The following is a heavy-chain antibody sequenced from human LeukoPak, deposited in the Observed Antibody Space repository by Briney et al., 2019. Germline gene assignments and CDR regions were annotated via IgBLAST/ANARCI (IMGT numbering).Heavy chain of an antibody. Sequence: PSETLSLTCTVSGGSISSHYWSWIRQPPGKGLEWIGYIYNSGNTNYNPSLKSRVTISVDTSKNQFSLKLSSVTAADTAVYYCARDGIESLGDDAFDIWGQGTMVTVSS. D-gene: IGHD1-26*01. CDR3: ARDGIESLGDDAFDI. V-gene: IGHV4-59*11. J-gene: IGHJ3*02. CDR2: IYNSGNT. CDR1: GGSISSHY.